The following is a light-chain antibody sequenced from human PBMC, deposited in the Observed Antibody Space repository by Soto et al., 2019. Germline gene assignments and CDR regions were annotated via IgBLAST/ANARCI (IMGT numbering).Light chain of an antibody. Sequence: QSVLDQPPSASGTPGQRVTISCSGSSSNVESNFVYWYQQFPGTAHRLLIYRNNQRPSGVPDRFSGSKSGTSASLAISALRSEDEADYYCTVWDDSLRGRLFGGGTKLTVL. CDR3: TVWDDSLRGRL. CDR2: RNN. J-gene: IGLJ2*01. CDR1: SSNVESNF. V-gene: IGLV1-47*01.